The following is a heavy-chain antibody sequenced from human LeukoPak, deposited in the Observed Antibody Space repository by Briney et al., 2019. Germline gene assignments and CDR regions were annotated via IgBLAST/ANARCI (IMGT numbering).Heavy chain of an antibody. CDR3: ARLEPSIVATGEGLDY. J-gene: IGHJ4*02. CDR1: GFTFSNYW. CDR2: IKQDGSEK. D-gene: IGHD5-12*01. Sequence: GGSLRLSCAASGFTFSNYWMTWVRQAPGKGLELVANIKQDGSEKYYVDSVKGRFTISRDNAKNSLYLQMNSLRAEDTAVYCCARLEPSIVATGEGLDYWGQGTLVTVSS. V-gene: IGHV3-7*01.